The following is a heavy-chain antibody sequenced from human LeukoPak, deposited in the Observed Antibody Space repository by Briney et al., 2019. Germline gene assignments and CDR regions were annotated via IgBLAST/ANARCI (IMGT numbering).Heavy chain of an antibody. CDR1: GFTFNSYA. CDR3: AKGVGWFPS. Sequence: GSLRLSCAASGFTFNSYAMSWVRQAPGKGLEWVSVISDSGSETFYADSMKGRFTISRDNSKNTLYLQINSLRAEDTAIYYCAKGVGWFPSWGQGTLVTVSS. CDR2: ISDSGSET. V-gene: IGHV3-23*01. D-gene: IGHD3-10*01. J-gene: IGHJ5*02.